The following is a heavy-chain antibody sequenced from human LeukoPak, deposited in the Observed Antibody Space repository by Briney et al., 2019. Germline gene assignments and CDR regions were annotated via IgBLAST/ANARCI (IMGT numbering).Heavy chain of an antibody. J-gene: IGHJ4*02. Sequence: ASVKVSCKASGYTFTSYGISWVRQAPGQGLEWMGWISAYNGNTNYAQKLQGRVTMTTGTSTSTAYMELGSLRSDDTAVYYCARHSSSWTKSLDYWGQGTLVTVSS. V-gene: IGHV1-18*01. CDR1: GYTFTSYG. CDR3: ARHSSSWTKSLDY. D-gene: IGHD6-13*01. CDR2: ISAYNGNT.